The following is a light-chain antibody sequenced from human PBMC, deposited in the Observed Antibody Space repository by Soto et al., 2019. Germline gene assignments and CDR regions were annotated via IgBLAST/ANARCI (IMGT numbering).Light chain of an antibody. CDR2: EDN. CDR1: SSDVGSYNL. Sequence: QSALTQPASVSGSPGQSITISCTGTSSDVGSYNLVSWYQQHPGKAPKLMIYEDNKRPSGVSNRFSGSKSGNTASLTISGLQAEDEADYYCCSYPGSGSYAFGTGTKVTVL. J-gene: IGLJ1*01. CDR3: CSYPGSGSYA. V-gene: IGLV2-23*01.